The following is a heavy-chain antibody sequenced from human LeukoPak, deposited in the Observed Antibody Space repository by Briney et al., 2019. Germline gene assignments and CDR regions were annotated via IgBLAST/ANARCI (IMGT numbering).Heavy chain of an antibody. CDR3: AKDRRTYSGSYYFDY. V-gene: IGHV3-9*01. Sequence: PGGSLRLSCAASGFTFDDYAMHWVRQAPGKGLEWVSTISWNSGNIGYADSVKGRFTISRDNGKNSLYLQMNSLRAEDTALYYCAKDRRTYSGSYYFDYWGQGTLVTVSS. J-gene: IGHJ4*02. CDR2: ISWNSGNI. D-gene: IGHD1-26*01. CDR1: GFTFDDYA.